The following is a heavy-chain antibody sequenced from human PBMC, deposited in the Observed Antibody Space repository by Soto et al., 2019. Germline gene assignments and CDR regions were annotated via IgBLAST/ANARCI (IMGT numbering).Heavy chain of an antibody. J-gene: IGHJ5*02. CDR1: GGTFSSYS. D-gene: IGHD3-16*01. CDR2: ITPLYGTK. Sequence: QVQLVQSGPEVKEPGSSVKVSCKTSGGTFSSYSLNWVRQAPGQGREWMGVITPLYGTKNYAQRFRGRVTFAADESTSTVFMDLTRATSADSAVYFCARGGTLNPFDPWGQGTLVTVSS. CDR3: ARGGTLNPFDP. V-gene: IGHV1-69*12.